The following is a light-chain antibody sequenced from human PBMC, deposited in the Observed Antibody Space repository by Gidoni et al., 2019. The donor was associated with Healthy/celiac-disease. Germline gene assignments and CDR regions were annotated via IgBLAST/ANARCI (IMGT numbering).Light chain of an antibody. CDR1: SLRSNY. Sequence: SSELTQDTAVSVALGQTVRITCQGDSLRSNYASWYQQKPGQAPVLVIYGKHNRPSGIPDRFSGSSSGNTASLTITGAQAEDEADYYCNSRDSSGNHVVFGGGTKLTVL. CDR2: GKH. J-gene: IGLJ2*01. V-gene: IGLV3-19*01. CDR3: NSRDSSGNHVV.